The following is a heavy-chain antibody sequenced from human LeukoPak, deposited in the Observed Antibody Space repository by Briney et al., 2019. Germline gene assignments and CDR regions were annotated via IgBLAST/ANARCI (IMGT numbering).Heavy chain of an antibody. J-gene: IGHJ4*02. CDR3: ARTYYYDSSGYQGYFDY. CDR2: INSDGSST. Sequence: PGGSLRLSCAASGFTFSSYGMHWVRQAPGKGLVWVSRINSDGSSTSYADSVKGRFTISRDNAKNTLYLQMNSLRAEDTAVYYCARTYYYDSSGYQGYFDYWGQGTLVTVSS. D-gene: IGHD3-22*01. V-gene: IGHV3-74*01. CDR1: GFTFSSYG.